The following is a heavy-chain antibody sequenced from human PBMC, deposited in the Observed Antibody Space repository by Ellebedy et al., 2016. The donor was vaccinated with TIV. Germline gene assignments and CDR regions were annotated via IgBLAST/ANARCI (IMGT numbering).Heavy chain of an antibody. CDR1: GFTFNDYW. D-gene: IGHD6-13*01. CDR2: IREDGGDR. V-gene: IGHV3-7*01. Sequence: PGGSLRLSCAASGFTFNDYWMAWVRQAPGKGLEWVANIREDGGDRYYVESVKGRFTISRDNAMNSLYLQMNSLRVEDSAVYYCARYGTGAVGSYAFDVWGQGTMVTVSS. CDR3: ARYGTGAVGSYAFDV. J-gene: IGHJ3*01.